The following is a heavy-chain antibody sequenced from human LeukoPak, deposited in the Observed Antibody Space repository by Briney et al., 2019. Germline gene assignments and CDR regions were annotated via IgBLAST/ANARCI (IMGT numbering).Heavy chain of an antibody. J-gene: IGHJ4*02. D-gene: IGHD5-18*01. CDR2: IYTSGST. Sequence: SETLSLTCTVSGVSISSGSYYWSWIRQPAGKGLEWVGRIYTSGSTNYNPSLKSRFTISVDTSKNQFSLKLSSVTAADTAVYYCARAHGYSYGHFDYWGQGTLVTVSS. CDR3: ARAHGYSYGHFDY. CDR1: GVSISSGSYY. V-gene: IGHV4-61*02.